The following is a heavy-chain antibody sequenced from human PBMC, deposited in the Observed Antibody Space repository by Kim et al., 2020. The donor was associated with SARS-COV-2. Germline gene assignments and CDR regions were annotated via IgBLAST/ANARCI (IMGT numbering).Heavy chain of an antibody. D-gene: IGHD4-17*01. V-gene: IGHV3-7*03. J-gene: IGHJ4*02. Sequence: GGSLRLSCAASGLTFSRYWMSWVRQAPGKGLEWVANIKEDGSEKYYVDSVKGRFTISRDNAKNSLYLQMNSLRAEDTAVYYCARLRSGSDYGDSYDYWGQGSLVTVSS. CDR2: IKEDGSEK. CDR3: ARLRSGSDYGDSYDY. CDR1: GLTFSRYW.